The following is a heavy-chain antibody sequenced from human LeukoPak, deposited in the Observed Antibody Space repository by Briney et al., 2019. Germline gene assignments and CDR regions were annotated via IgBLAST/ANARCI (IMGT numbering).Heavy chain of an antibody. V-gene: IGHV4-59*01. CDR2: IYYSGST. CDR1: GGSISSYY. Sequence: SETLSLTCTVSGGSISSYYWSWIRQPPGKGLEWIGYIYYSGSTNYNPSLKSRVTISVDTSKNQFSLKLSSVTAADTAVYYCARVGYSSSWYPNCFDYWGQGTLVTVSS. J-gene: IGHJ4*02. D-gene: IGHD6-13*01. CDR3: ARVGYSSSWYPNCFDY.